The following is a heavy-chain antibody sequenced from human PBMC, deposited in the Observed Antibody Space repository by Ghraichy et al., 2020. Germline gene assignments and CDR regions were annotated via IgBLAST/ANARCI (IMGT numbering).Heavy chain of an antibody. Sequence: SETLSLTCAVYGGSFSGYYWSWIRQPPGKGLEWIGEINHSGSTNYNPSLKSRVTISVDTSKNQFSLKLSSVTAADTAVYYCARGRTLGYCSSTSCYRPNYYYYYYMDVWGKGTTVTVSS. CDR2: INHSGST. CDR1: GGSFSGYY. V-gene: IGHV4-34*01. CDR3: ARGRTLGYCSSTSCYRPNYYYYYYMDV. D-gene: IGHD2-2*02. J-gene: IGHJ6*03.